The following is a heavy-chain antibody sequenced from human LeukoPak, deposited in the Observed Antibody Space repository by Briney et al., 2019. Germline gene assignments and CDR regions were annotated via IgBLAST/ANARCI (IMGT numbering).Heavy chain of an antibody. CDR1: GFTFSSYG. J-gene: IGHJ4*02. CDR3: AKRAPTDEAWRYYFDC. V-gene: IGHV3-23*01. Sequence: PGGSLRLSCAASGFTFSSYGMSWVRQAPGKGLEWVSAISGSGGSTYYADSVKGRFTISRDNSKNTLYLQMNSLRAEDTAVYYCAKRAPTDEAWRYYFDCWGQGTLVTVSS. CDR2: ISGSGGST. D-gene: IGHD4-11*01.